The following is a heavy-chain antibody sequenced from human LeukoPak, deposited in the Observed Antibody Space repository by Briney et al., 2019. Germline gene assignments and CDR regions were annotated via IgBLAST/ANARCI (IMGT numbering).Heavy chain of an antibody. D-gene: IGHD6-13*01. J-gene: IGHJ4*02. CDR3: ARRIHSSSWYGGIDY. V-gene: IGHV3-7*01. CDR1: GFTFSTYW. CDR2: IKQDGSEQ. Sequence: GGSLRLSCAASGFTFSTYWMSWVRQAPGKGLEWVANIKQDGSEQYYVDSVKGRFTISRDNAKNSLYLQMNSLRVEDTAVYYCARRIHSSSWYGGIDYWGQGTLVTASS.